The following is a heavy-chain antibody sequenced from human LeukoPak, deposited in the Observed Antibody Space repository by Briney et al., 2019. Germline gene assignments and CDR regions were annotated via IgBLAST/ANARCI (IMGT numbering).Heavy chain of an antibody. J-gene: IGHJ4*02. D-gene: IGHD5-24*01. CDR1: GGSFSGYY. CDR2: INHSGSI. V-gene: IGHV4-34*01. CDR3: ARACRDGYFDY. Sequence: SETLSLTCAVYGGSFSGYYWSWIRQPPGKGLEWIGEINHSGSINYNPSLKSRVTISVDTPKNQFSLKLSSVTAADTAVYYCARACRDGYFDYWGQGTLVTVSS.